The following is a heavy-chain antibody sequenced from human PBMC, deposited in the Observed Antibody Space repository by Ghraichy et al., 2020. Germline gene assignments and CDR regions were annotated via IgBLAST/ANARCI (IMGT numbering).Heavy chain of an antibody. Sequence: GGSLRLSCAASGFTFDDYAMHWVRQAPGKVLEWVSGISSNSGNIVYADSVKGRFTISRDNAKNSLYLQMNSLRAEDTALYHCAKSGCSSTSCYLNYWGQGTLVSVSS. CDR1: GFTFDDYA. J-gene: IGHJ4*02. D-gene: IGHD2-2*01. CDR2: ISSNSGNI. V-gene: IGHV3-9*01. CDR3: AKSGCSSTSCYLNY.